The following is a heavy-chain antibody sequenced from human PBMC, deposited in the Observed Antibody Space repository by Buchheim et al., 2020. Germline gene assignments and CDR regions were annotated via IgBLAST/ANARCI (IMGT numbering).Heavy chain of an antibody. V-gene: IGHV5-10-1*03. CDR3: ATPKWESYEDYYGMDV. J-gene: IGHJ6*02. Sequence: EVQLVQSGAEVKKPGESLRISCKGSGYSFTSYWISWLRQMPGKGLEWMGRIDPSDSYTTYSPSFQGHVTISAAQSISPAYLEWSRRKASDTAMYYCATPKWESYEDYYGMDVWGQGTTGTVSS. D-gene: IGHD3-16*01. CDR1: GYSFTSYW. CDR2: IDPSDSYT.